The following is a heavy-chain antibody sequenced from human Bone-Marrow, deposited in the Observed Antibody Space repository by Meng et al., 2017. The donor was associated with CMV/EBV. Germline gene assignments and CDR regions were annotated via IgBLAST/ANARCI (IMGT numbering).Heavy chain of an antibody. Sequence: GGSLRLSCAASGFTFSYYWVNWVRQAPGKGLEWVSSISSSSSYIYYADSVKGRFTISRDNAKNSLYLQMNSLRAEDTAVYYCARYCSSTSCYYYYGMDVWGQGTTVTVSS. CDR2: ISSSSSYI. V-gene: IGHV3-21*01. CDR1: GFTFSYYW. D-gene: IGHD2-2*01. J-gene: IGHJ6*02. CDR3: ARYCSSTSCYYYYGMDV.